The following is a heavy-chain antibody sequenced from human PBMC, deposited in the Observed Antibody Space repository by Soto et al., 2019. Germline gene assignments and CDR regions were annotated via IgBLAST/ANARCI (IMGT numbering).Heavy chain of an antibody. CDR1: GYTFSKYG. CDR2: IDPSNGNT. V-gene: IGHV1-18*01. CDR3: ARGVPESNAYYYYMDV. Sequence: QVQLLQSGGEVRKPGASVKVSCKASGYTFSKYGISWVRQARGQGLEWMAWIDPSNGNTNYAQKFQCRVSLTTDTSTTTAYMDLRSVKSDGTAVYFCARGVPESNAYYYYMDVWRKGTTVTVSS. J-gene: IGHJ6*03.